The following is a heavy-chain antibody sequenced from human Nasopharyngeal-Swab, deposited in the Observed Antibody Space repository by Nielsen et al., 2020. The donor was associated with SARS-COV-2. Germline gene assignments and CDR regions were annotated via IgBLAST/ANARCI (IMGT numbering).Heavy chain of an antibody. D-gene: IGHD3-16*01. CDR3: ATGGRSAFEI. CDR2: IINDETTT. J-gene: IGHJ3*02. V-gene: IGHV3-74*01. CDR1: GFTFSRYW. Sequence: GESLKISCAASGFTFSRYWMHWVRQVPGKGPVWVSRIINDETTTRYADSVKGRFTISRDNAENTLYLQMNSLRAEDTAVYFCATGGRSAFEIWGQGTMVTVSS.